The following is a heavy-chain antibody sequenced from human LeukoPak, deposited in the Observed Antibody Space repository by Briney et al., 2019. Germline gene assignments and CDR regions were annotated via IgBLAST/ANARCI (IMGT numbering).Heavy chain of an antibody. V-gene: IGHV4-39*07. D-gene: IGHD6-13*01. CDR1: GGSISSSSYY. J-gene: IGHJ6*03. CDR3: ARVEWSRAAAAGRGGPINYYYYYYMDV. CDR2: IYYSGST. Sequence: SETLSLTCTVSGGSISSSSYYWGWIRQPPGEGLEWIGSIYYSGSTYYNPSLKSRVTISVDTSKNQFSLRLSSVTAADTAVYYCARVEWSRAAAAGRGGPINYYYYYYMDVWGKGTTVTISS.